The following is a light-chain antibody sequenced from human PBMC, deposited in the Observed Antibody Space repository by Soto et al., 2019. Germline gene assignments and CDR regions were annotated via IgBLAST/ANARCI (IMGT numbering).Light chain of an antibody. CDR2: PAS. CDR3: QQFHTYPWT. CDR1: QGITNY. Sequence: DIQMTQPPSTPSASVGDRVTITCRASQGITNYVAWYHQKPRKATTPLIYPASTLQSGVPSRFSGSGAGAEFTLTITGLQPEDFATYFCQQFHTYPWTFGQGTKVDIK. V-gene: IGKV1-9*01. J-gene: IGKJ1*01.